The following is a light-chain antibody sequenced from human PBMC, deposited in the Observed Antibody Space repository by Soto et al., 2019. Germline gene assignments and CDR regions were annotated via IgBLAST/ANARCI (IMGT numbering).Light chain of an antibody. V-gene: IGKV3-15*01. Sequence: EIVMTQSPATLSVSPGERATLSCRASQSVTTNLAWYQQIPGQAPRLLIYGASTRATGIPARFSGSGSGTEFTLTIRSLQSEDFAVYYCQQYNNLPPYTFGQGTKLEIK. J-gene: IGKJ2*01. CDR3: QQYNNLPPYT. CDR1: QSVTTN. CDR2: GAS.